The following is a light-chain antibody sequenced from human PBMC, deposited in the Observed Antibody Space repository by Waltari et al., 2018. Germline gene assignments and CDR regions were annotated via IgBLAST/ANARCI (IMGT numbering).Light chain of an antibody. V-gene: IGKV3-15*01. CDR3: QQYNNWPPRIT. CDR1: QSVSSN. J-gene: IGKJ5*01. Sequence: EIVMPQSPATLSVSPGERATLSCRASQSVSSNLAWYQQKPGQAPRLLISGASTRATGIPARFSGSGSGTEFTLTISSLQSEDFAVYYCQQYNNWPPRITFGQGTRLEIK. CDR2: GAS.